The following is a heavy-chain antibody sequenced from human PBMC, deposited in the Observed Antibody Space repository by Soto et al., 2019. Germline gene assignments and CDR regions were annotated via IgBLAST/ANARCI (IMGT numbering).Heavy chain of an antibody. V-gene: IGHV3-23*01. CDR1: GFTFSVYA. J-gene: IGHJ4*02. Sequence: EVRLLESGGGLVQPGGSLRLSCAASGFTFSVYAMSWVRQAPGKGLEWVSGISGSGDSTHYADSVKGRFTVSRDNSKSMLYLQTTGLRAEETAIYACANALYGGFTYWGQAPLVTVSS. D-gene: IGHD3-10*01. CDR2: ISGSGDST. CDR3: ANALYGGFTY.